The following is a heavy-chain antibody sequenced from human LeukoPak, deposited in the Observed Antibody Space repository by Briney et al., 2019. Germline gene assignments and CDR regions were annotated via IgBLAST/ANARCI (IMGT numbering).Heavy chain of an antibody. Sequence: GGSLRLSCAASGFTFSSCSMNWVRQAPGKGLEWVSSISSSSSYIYYADSVEGRFTISRDNAKNSLYLQMNSLRAEDTAVYYCASTSTRLLWFGELEYNWFDPWGQGTLVTVSS. D-gene: IGHD3-10*01. V-gene: IGHV3-21*01. CDR1: GFTFSSCS. CDR3: ASTSTRLLWFGELEYNWFDP. CDR2: ISSSSSYI. J-gene: IGHJ5*02.